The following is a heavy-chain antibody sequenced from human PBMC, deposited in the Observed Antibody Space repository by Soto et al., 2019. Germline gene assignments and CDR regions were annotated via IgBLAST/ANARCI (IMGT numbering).Heavy chain of an antibody. V-gene: IGHV4-34*01. CDR2: INHSGST. CDR3: ARGGYCSGGSCYDDY. CDR1: GGSLSGYY. Sequence: SQTLSLTCAVYGGSLSGYYWSWIRQPPGKGLEWIGEINHSGSTNYNPSLKSRVTISVDTSKNQFSLKLSSVTAADTAVYYCARGGYCSGGSCYDDYWGQGTLVTV. J-gene: IGHJ4*02. D-gene: IGHD2-15*01.